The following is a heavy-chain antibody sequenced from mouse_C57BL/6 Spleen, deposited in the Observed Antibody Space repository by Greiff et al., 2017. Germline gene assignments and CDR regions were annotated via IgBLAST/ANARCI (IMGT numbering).Heavy chain of an antibody. Sequence: QVQLQQPGAELVKPGASVTLSCKASGYTFTSYWMHWVKQRPGQGLEWIGMIHPNSGSTNYNEKFKSKATLTVDKSSSTAYMQLSSLTSEDSAVDYCARPRNYGEGLDYWGQGTTLTVSS. D-gene: IGHD1-1*01. V-gene: IGHV1-64*01. J-gene: IGHJ2*01. CDR1: GYTFTSYW. CDR2: IHPNSGST. CDR3: ARPRNYGEGLDY.